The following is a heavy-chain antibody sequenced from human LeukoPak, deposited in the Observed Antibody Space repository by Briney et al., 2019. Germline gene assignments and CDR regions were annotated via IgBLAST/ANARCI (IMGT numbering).Heavy chain of an antibody. Sequence: SETLSLTCTVSGGSISSGSYYWRWIRQPAGKGLEWIGRIYTSGSTNYNPSLKSRVTISVDTSKNQFSLKLSSVTAADTAVYYCAREMTTVSLVCYYYYMDVWGKGTTVTVSS. J-gene: IGHJ6*03. CDR3: AREMTTVSLVCYYYYMDV. V-gene: IGHV4-61*02. D-gene: IGHD4-11*01. CDR1: GGSISSGSYY. CDR2: IYTSGST.